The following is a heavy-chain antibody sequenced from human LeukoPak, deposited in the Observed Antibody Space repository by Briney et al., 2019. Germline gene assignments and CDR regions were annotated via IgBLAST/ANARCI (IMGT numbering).Heavy chain of an antibody. V-gene: IGHV4-39*01. D-gene: IGHD2-2*01. CDR3: AQPGPTAYFDY. Sequence: PSETLSLTCSVSGASISGGTYYWAWIRQPPGKGLEWIGSIYYTGSTYDNPSLKSRVTISVDTSKNQFSLKLSSVTAADTAVYYCAQPGPTAYFDYWGQGTLVTVSS. J-gene: IGHJ4*02. CDR1: GASISGGTYY. CDR2: IYYTGST.